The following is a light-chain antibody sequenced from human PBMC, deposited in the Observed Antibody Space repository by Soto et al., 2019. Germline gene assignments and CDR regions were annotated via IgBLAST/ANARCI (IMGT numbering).Light chain of an antibody. J-gene: IGLJ1*01. CDR3: SSYTSSGTLEV. V-gene: IGLV2-14*01. CDR1: RSDVGGYNF. Sequence: QYALTQPASVSGSPGQSITISCTGTRSDVGGYNFVSWYQQFPGKAPKLMIYEVRNRPSGISNRFSGSKSGNTASLTISGLQAEDEADYYCSSYTSSGTLEVFGTGTKLTVL. CDR2: EVR.